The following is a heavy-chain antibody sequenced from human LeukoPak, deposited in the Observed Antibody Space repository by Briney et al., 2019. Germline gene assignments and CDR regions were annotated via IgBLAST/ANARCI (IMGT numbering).Heavy chain of an antibody. D-gene: IGHD2-2*01. Sequence: PGESLRLSCAASGFTLSSSAMSWVRQPPGKGLEWVSAISGSGGHTYYADSVQGRLTISRDNSQNTLYLQMSSLRVEDTAVYSCVKEASRAYFDYWGRGTLVTVSS. V-gene: IGHV3-23*01. CDR3: VKEASRAYFDY. CDR1: GFTLSSSA. CDR2: ISGSGGHT. J-gene: IGHJ4*02.